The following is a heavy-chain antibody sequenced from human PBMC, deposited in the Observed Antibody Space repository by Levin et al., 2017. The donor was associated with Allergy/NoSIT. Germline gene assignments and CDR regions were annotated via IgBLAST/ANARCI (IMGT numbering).Heavy chain of an antibody. CDR1: GFTFSSYG. CDR2: ISYDGSNK. Sequence: PGGSLRLSCAASGFTFSSYGMHWVRQAPGKGLEWVAVISYDGSNKYYADSVKGRFTISRDNSKNTLYLQMNSLRAEDTAVYYCAKQALWFGEFPADYWGQGTLVTVSS. D-gene: IGHD3-10*01. V-gene: IGHV3-30*18. CDR3: AKQALWFGEFPADY. J-gene: IGHJ4*02.